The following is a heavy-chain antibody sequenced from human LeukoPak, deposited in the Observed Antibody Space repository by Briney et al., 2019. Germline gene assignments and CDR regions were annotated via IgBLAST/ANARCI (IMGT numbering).Heavy chain of an antibody. CDR1: GFTFSSYG. Sequence: PGGSLRLSCAASGFTFSSYGMHWVRQAPGKGLEWVAVIWYDGSNKYYAASVKGRFTISRDNSKSTLYLQMNSLRAEDTAVYYCARGSGSSQYYFDYWGQGTLVTVSS. CDR3: ARGSGSSQYYFDY. V-gene: IGHV3-33*01. J-gene: IGHJ4*02. D-gene: IGHD3-10*01. CDR2: IWYDGSNK.